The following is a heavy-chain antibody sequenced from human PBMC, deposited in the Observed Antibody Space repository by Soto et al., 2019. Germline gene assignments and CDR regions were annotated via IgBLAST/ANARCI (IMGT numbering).Heavy chain of an antibody. V-gene: IGHV3-23*01. CDR1: GFTFTSYA. CDR2: ISGSAGRT. Sequence: GGSLRLSCAASGFTFTSYAMSWVRQAPGKGLEWVSIISGSAGRTYYADSVKGRFIISRDNSKNTLYLQMNSLRAEGTAVYFCAKVTSARVFYFGLDVWGQGATVTV. CDR3: AKVTSARVFYFGLDV. J-gene: IGHJ6*02. D-gene: IGHD2-2*01.